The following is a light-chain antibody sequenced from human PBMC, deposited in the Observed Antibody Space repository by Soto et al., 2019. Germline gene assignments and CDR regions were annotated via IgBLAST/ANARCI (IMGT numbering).Light chain of an antibody. CDR2: GAS. CDR3: QHYNNWPWT. Sequence: EIVMTQSPATLSVSPGGRATLSCRASQSISDTLAWYQQKPGQAPRLLIHGASTMATGFPARFSGSGSGTDFTLTISRLQSEYFAVYYCQHYNNWPWTFGQGTKVEIK. CDR1: QSISDT. V-gene: IGKV3-15*01. J-gene: IGKJ1*01.